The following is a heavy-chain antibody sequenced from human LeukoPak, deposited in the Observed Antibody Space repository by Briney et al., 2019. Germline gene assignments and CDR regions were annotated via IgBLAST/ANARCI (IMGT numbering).Heavy chain of an antibody. V-gene: IGHV3-23*01. J-gene: IGHJ4*02. CDR2: ISGSGGST. Sequence: GGSLRLSCAASGFTFSSYAMSWVRQAPGKGLEWVSAISGSGGSTYYADSVKGRFTISRDNSKNTLYLQMNSLRAEDTAVYYCAKDAAGWELLGAIYYFDYWGQGTLVTVSS. CDR1: GFTFSSYA. CDR3: AKDAAGWELLGAIYYFDY. D-gene: IGHD1-26*01.